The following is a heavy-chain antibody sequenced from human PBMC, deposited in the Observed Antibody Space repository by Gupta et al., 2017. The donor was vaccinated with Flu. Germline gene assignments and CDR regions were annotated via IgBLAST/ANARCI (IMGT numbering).Heavy chain of an antibody. Sequence: SWVRQAPGQGLEWMGGIIPIFGTANYAQKFQGRVTITADKSTSTAFMELSSLRSEDTAVYYCAREEEGTIFGVPLPRFDPWGQGTLVTVSS. CDR2: IIPIFGTA. D-gene: IGHD3-3*01. CDR3: AREEEGTIFGVPLPRFDP. V-gene: IGHV1-69*06. J-gene: IGHJ5*02.